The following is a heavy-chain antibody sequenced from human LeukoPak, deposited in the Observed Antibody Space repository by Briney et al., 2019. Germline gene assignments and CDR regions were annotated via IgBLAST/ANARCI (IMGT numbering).Heavy chain of an antibody. CDR3: ARAAGLRFLEWLPSRKYYFDY. J-gene: IGHJ4*02. Sequence: GGSLRLSRVASGITFSTYAMSWVRQAPGKGLEWVANIKQDGSEKYYVDSVKGRFTISRDNAKNSLYLQMNSLRAEDTAVYYCARAAGLRFLEWLPSRKYYFDYWGQGTLVTVSS. CDR2: IKQDGSEK. D-gene: IGHD3-3*01. V-gene: IGHV3-7*03. CDR1: GITFSTYA.